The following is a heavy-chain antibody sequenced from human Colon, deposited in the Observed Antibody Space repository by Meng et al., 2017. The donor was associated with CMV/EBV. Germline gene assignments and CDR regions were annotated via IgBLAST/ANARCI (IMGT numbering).Heavy chain of an antibody. CDR2: ILPISGTR. D-gene: IGHD2-2*01. V-gene: IGHV1-69*05. Sequence: TLSYYTINWMRQAPGQGLEWMGGILPISGTRNFAQKFLGRVTITTDESTSTAYMELSSLGSEDTAVYYCATNGVRYCSSAGCPSFDYWGQGTLVTVSS. CDR1: TLSYYT. CDR3: ATNGVRYCSSAGCPSFDY. J-gene: IGHJ4*02.